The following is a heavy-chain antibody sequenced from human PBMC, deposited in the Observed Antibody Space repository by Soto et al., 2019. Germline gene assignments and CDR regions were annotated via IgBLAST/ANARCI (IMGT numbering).Heavy chain of an antibody. CDR3: TTEYEYYDNGAYYWFDY. V-gene: IGHV3-15*01. D-gene: IGHD3-22*01. J-gene: IGHJ4*02. Sequence: EVQLVESGGGLVKPGGSLRLSCAASGFTFTNAWMNWVRQAPGKGLEWVGRIKSKTDGGTTDYAVPAKGRFTISRDDSKNTLYLQMNSLKTEDTALYYCTTEYEYYDNGAYYWFDYWGQGTLVTVSS. CDR2: IKSKTDGGTT. CDR1: GFTFTNAW.